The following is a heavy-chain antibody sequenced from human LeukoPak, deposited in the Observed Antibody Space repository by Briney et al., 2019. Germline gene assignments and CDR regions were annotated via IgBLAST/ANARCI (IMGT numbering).Heavy chain of an antibody. V-gene: IGHV1-2*02. CDR1: GFTITGYY. CDR3: ARKRGVGVDTNAFDM. D-gene: IGHD1-26*01. J-gene: IGHJ3*02. Sequence: GSAVKVSCKSSGFTITGYYMHWVRQAPGQGLDWMGWINPNNDGSVYAQKFQGRVTMTRDTYNNTAYMELYRLKSDDTAVYYCARKRGVGVDTNAFDMWGQGTMVTVSS. CDR2: INPNNDGS.